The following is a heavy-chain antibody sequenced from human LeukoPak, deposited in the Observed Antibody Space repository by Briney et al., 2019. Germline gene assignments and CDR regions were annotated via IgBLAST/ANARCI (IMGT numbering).Heavy chain of an antibody. Sequence: PGGSLRLSCAASGFTFSSYGMHWVRQAPGKGLEWVAVVSYDGSNKYYADSVKGRFTISRDNSKNTLYLQMNSLRAEDTAVYYCAKDSLITMVRGVVVNYYGMDVWGKGTTVTVSS. CDR3: AKDSLITMVRGVVVNYYGMDV. J-gene: IGHJ6*04. V-gene: IGHV3-30*18. CDR2: VSYDGSNK. D-gene: IGHD3-10*01. CDR1: GFTFSSYG.